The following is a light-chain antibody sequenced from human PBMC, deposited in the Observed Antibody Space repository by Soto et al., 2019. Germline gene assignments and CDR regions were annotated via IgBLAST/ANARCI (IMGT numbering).Light chain of an antibody. Sequence: QSVLTQPPSVSGAPGQSVTISCSGTSSSIGAGYEVHWYHQLPGTAPKLVVSGNGNRPSGVPDRLSASKSGTSASLAITGLQAEDEGHYYCQSYDKRLTAYVCGTGTKVTVL. J-gene: IGLJ1*01. CDR3: QSYDKRLTAYV. V-gene: IGLV1-40*01. CDR2: GNG. CDR1: SSSIGAGYE.